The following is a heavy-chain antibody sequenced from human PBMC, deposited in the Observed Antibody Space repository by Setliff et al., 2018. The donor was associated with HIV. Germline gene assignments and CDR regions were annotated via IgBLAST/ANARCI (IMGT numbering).Heavy chain of an antibody. V-gene: IGHV3-23*01. J-gene: IGHJ4*01. Sequence: PGGSLRLSCAASGFTFNTYAMSWVRQAPGTGLEWVSVISGSGGSTFYADSVKGRFTISRDNSKNTLYLQMNRLRVEDTAVYYCAKDGISGGAYPPYYFDYWGHGTLVTVSS. CDR2: ISGSGGST. D-gene: IGHD2-15*01. CDR1: GFTFNTYA. CDR3: AKDGISGGAYPPYYFDY.